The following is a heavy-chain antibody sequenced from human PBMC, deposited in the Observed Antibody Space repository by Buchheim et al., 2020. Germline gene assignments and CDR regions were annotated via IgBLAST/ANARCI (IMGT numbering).Heavy chain of an antibody. V-gene: IGHV3-48*03. D-gene: IGHD3-10*01. CDR1: GFTFSNYE. Sequence: EVQLVESGGGLVRPGESLRLSCAASGFTFSNYEMNWVRQAPGKGLEWVSHISAGGTTTYYAASVKGRFTTSRDNAKTSLYLQMNSLRAEDTAVYYCASRGFDPWGQGTL. J-gene: IGHJ5*02. CDR3: ASRGFDP. CDR2: ISAGGTTT.